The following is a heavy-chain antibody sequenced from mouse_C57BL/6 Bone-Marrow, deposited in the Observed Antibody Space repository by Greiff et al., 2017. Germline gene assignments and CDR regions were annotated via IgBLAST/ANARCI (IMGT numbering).Heavy chain of an antibody. CDR3: TKYYYGSSYRAY. V-gene: IGHV1-15*01. CDR1: GFTFTDHE. D-gene: IGHD1-1*01. J-gene: IGHJ3*01. CDR2: IDPETGGT. Sequence: QVQLQQSGAELVRPGASVTLSCKASGFTFTDHEMHWVKQTPVHGLEWIGAIDPETGGTAYNQKFKGKAILTADKSSSTAYMELRSLTSEDSAVYYSTKYYYGSSYRAYWGQGTLVTVSA.